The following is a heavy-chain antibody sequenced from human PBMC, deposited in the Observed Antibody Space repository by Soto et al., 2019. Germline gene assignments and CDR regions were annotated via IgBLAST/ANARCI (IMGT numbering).Heavy chain of an antibody. CDR1: GDTFSTYT. CDR3: ARDPGNQLVIDN. J-gene: IGHJ4*02. CDR2: SIPILDVA. V-gene: IGHV1-69*08. D-gene: IGHD6-13*01. Sequence: QVQLVQSGAEVKKPGSSVRVSCKASGDTFSTYTISWVRQAPGQGIEWLGRSIPILDVANYAQSFQGRVTITADKSTSTAYMELNSLSSEDTAVYYCARDPGNQLVIDNWGQGTLVTVSA.